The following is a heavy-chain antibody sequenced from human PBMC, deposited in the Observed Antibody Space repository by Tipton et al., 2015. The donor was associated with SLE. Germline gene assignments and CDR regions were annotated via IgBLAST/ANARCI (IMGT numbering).Heavy chain of an antibody. D-gene: IGHD1-7*01. CDR3: ARLKGRLELPGYHYYMDV. J-gene: IGHJ6*03. Sequence: TLSLMCTVSGGSINSHYWSWIRQPPGKGLEWIGSIFYQSGSTYYNPSLKSRVSISVDTSKNQLSLKLRSVTAADTAVYYCARLKGRLELPGYHYYMDVCGKGTTVTVSS. CDR2: IFYQSGST. V-gene: IGHV4-59*08. CDR1: GGSINSHY.